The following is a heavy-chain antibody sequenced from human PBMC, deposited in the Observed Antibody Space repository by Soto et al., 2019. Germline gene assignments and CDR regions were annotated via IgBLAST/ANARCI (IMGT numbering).Heavy chain of an antibody. J-gene: IGHJ4*02. Sequence: QLQLQESGSGLVKPSQTLSLTCAVSGGSISSGGYSWSWIRQPPGKGLEWIGYIYHSGSTYYNPSLKGRVTISEDRSKNKFSRKRSSVTAADTAVYYCARGQVVAAQHWGQGTLVTVSS. D-gene: IGHD2-15*01. CDR3: ARGQVVAAQH. CDR2: IYHSGST. V-gene: IGHV4-30-2*01. CDR1: GGSISSGGYS.